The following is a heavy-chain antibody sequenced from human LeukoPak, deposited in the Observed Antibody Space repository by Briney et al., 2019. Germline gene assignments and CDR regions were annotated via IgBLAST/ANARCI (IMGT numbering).Heavy chain of an antibody. Sequence: GGSLRLSCAASGFNFANHAMSWVRQTPGKGLEWVSAISGGGDITYYADSVKGRFAISRDNSKDTLFLQMHSLRPGDTAVYYCVREDTPATANYWGQGTLVTISS. CDR1: GFNFANHA. CDR3: VREDTPATANY. J-gene: IGHJ4*02. V-gene: IGHV3-23*01. CDR2: ISGGGDIT. D-gene: IGHD2-21*02.